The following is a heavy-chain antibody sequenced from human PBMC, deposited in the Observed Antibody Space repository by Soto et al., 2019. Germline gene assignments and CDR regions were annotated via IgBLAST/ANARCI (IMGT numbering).Heavy chain of an antibody. J-gene: IGHJ4*02. CDR2: IYDGGST. CDR3: ARGPSGDKVDY. CDR1: GGSISNVNDC. V-gene: IGHV4-30-4*01. Sequence: VQLQESGPGLVKPPETLSLTCIVSGGSISNVNDCWNWIRHPPDKGMGWIGHIYDGGSTYKNPSLKSRINTSVATAKNQFSLKLSSVSVADTAVYYCARGPSGDKVDYWGQGILVTVSS. D-gene: IGHD7-27*01.